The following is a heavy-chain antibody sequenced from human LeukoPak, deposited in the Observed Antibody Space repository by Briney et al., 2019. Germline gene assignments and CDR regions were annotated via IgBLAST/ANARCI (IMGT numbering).Heavy chain of an antibody. J-gene: IGHJ4*02. CDR3: AKADHGDYAFDY. Sequence: PGASLRLSHAVSGFTVNSHAMSWVRQAPGKGLEWDSAIINSGGTTYYADAVKGRFTISRDNSKTTLSLQMNSLRPEDTAVYFCAKADHGDYAFDYWGQGTLVTVSS. CDR1: GFTVNSHA. V-gene: IGHV3-23*01. D-gene: IGHD4-17*01. CDR2: IINSGGTT.